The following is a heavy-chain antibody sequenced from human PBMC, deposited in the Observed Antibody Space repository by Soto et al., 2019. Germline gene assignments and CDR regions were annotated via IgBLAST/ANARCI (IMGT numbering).Heavy chain of an antibody. CDR1: GGSISSTSYY. J-gene: IGHJ5*02. CDR3: ARRPFCSEGVCYFTPWFDP. V-gene: IGHV4-39*01. Sequence: QLQLQESGPGLVKTSETLSLTCTVSGGSISSTSYYWGWIRQPPGKGLEWIGSVSYGGSTFYNPSLKSRVTISVDTSKNQFSLKLSSVTAADTAVYYCARRPFCSEGVCYFTPWFDPWGQGALVTVSS. CDR2: VSYGGST. D-gene: IGHD2-8*01.